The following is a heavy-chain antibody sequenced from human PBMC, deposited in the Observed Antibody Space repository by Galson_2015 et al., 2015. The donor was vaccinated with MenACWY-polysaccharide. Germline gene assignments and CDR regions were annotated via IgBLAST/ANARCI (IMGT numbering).Heavy chain of an antibody. V-gene: IGHV4-39*01. J-gene: IGHJ4*02. CDR2: IFYSGDT. CDR1: GASISSSGYY. CDR3: ARYCSTASCYNYFDY. Sequence: ETLSLTCTVSGASISSSGYYWGWIRQPPGKGLGWIGSIFYSGDTYYNPSLKSRVTISVDTSKNQFSLKLSSVTAADTAVYYCARYCSTASCYNYFDYWGQGTLITVSS. D-gene: IGHD2-2*02.